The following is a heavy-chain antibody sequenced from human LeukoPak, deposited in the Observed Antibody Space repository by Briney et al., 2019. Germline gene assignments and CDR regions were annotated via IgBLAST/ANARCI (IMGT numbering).Heavy chain of an antibody. CDR3: ARTYSSFDY. Sequence: GGSLRLSCAASGFTFTNYWMHWVRHAPGKGLVWVSRINNDGSTTAYADSVKGRFTISRDNAKNTLYLQMNSLRAEDTAVYYCARTYSSFDYWGQGTLVTVSS. CDR1: GFTFTNYW. V-gene: IGHV3-74*01. J-gene: IGHJ4*02. D-gene: IGHD6-19*01. CDR2: INNDGSTT.